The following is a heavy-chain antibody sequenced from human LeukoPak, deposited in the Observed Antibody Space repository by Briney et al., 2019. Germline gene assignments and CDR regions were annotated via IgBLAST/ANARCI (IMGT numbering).Heavy chain of an antibody. Sequence: ASVKVSCKASGYTFTGYYMHWVRQAPGQGLEWMGWINPNSGDTKYAQKFQGRVTMTRDTSISTAYMELSRLRSDDTAVYYCARESANYDILTGYYNPLDYWGQGTLVTVSS. J-gene: IGHJ4*02. D-gene: IGHD3-9*01. CDR3: ARESANYDILTGYYNPLDY. CDR2: INPNSGDT. CDR1: GYTFTGYY. V-gene: IGHV1-2*02.